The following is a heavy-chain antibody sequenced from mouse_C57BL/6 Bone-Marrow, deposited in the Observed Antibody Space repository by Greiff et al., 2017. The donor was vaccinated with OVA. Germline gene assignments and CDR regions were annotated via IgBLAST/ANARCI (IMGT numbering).Heavy chain of an antibody. V-gene: IGHV1-19*01. CDR3: AREGSSLAWFAY. Sequence: VQLQQSGPVLVKPGASVKMSCKASGYTFTDYYMNWVKQSHGKSLEWIGVINPYNGGTSYNQKFKGQASLTVDKSSSTAYMELNSLTSEDSAVYDWAREGSSLAWFAYWGQGTLVTVSA. D-gene: IGHD1-1*01. CDR1: GYTFTDYY. J-gene: IGHJ3*01. CDR2: INPYNGGT.